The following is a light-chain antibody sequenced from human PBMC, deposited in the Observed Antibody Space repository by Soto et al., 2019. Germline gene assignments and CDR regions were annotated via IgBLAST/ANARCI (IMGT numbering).Light chain of an antibody. J-gene: IGKJ3*01. V-gene: IGKV2-30*02. Sequence: DVVLTQSPLSLPVTVGQPASISCRSSQGLVHSDGNTYLSWFHQRPGHSPRRLLYRVSNRDSGVPVRISGSGSGTDFTLRISRVEAEDVGIYYCMQATHLVTCGPGTIVDIK. CDR1: QGLVHSDGNTY. CDR3: MQATHLVT. CDR2: RVS.